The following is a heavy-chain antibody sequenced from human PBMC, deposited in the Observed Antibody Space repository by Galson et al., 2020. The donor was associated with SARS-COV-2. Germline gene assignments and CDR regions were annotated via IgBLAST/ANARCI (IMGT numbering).Heavy chain of an antibody. CDR1: GFTFSSYG. Sequence: TGGSLRLSCAASGFTFSSYGMHWVRQAPGKGLEWVAVISYDGSNKYYADSVKGRFTISRDNSKNTLYLQMNSLRAEDTAVYYCAKEWGYCSSTSCYDYYYGMDVWGQGTTVTVSS. V-gene: IGHV3-30*18. D-gene: IGHD2-2*01. J-gene: IGHJ6*02. CDR2: ISYDGSNK. CDR3: AKEWGYCSSTSCYDYYYGMDV.